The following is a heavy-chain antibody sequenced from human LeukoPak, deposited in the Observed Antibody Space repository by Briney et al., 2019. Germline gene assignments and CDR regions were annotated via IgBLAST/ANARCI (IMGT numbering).Heavy chain of an antibody. CDR1: GYTFTSYG. CDR2: ISAYNGNT. Sequence: RASVKVSCKASGYTFTSYGISWVRQAPGQGLEWMGWISAYNGNTNYAQKLQGRVTMTTDTSTSTAYMELRSLRSDDTAVYYCARVYGSGSNANWFDPWGQGTLVTVSS. J-gene: IGHJ5*02. CDR3: ARVYGSGSNANWFDP. D-gene: IGHD3-10*01. V-gene: IGHV1-18*01.